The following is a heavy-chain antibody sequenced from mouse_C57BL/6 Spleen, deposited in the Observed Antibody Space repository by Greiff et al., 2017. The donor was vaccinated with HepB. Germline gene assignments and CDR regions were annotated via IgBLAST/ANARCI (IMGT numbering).Heavy chain of an antibody. CDR3: ARDGFSYYFDY. CDR2: IHPNSGST. D-gene: IGHD2-3*01. J-gene: IGHJ2*01. V-gene: IGHV1-64*01. Sequence: QVQLQQPGAELVKPGASVKLSCKASGYTFTSYWMHWVKQRPGHGLEWIGMIHPNSGSTNYNEKFKSKATLTVDKPSSTAYMQLSSLTSEDSAVYYCARDGFSYYFDYWGQGTTLTVSS. CDR1: GYTFTSYW.